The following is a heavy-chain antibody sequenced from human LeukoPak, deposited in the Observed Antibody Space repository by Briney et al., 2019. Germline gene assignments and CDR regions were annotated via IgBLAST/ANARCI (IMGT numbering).Heavy chain of an antibody. CDR2: IYTSGST. D-gene: IGHD3-3*01. J-gene: IGHJ6*03. CDR3: ARLGRFLEWLPSSWDYYYYMDV. Sequence: PSETLSLTCTVSGGSISSYYWSWIRQPPGEGLEWIGYIYTSGSTNYNPSIKSRVTISVDTSKNQFSLKLSSVTAADTAVYYCARLGRFLEWLPSSWDYYYYMDVWGKGTTVTVSS. CDR1: GGSISSYY. V-gene: IGHV4-4*09.